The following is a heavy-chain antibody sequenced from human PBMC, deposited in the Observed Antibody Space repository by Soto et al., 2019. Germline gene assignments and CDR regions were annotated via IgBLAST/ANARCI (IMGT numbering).Heavy chain of an antibody. D-gene: IGHD5-18*01. CDR1: GGSISSSSYY. CDR2: IYYSGST. CDR3: AFLVVDTALEGVRAD. V-gene: IGHV4-39*01. Sequence: QLQLQESGPGLVKPSETLSLTCTVSGGSISSSSYYWGWIRQPPGKGLEWIGSIYYSGSTYYNPSLKSRVTISVDTSKNQFSLKLSSVTAADTAVYYCAFLVVDTALEGVRADWGQGTLVTVSS. J-gene: IGHJ4*02.